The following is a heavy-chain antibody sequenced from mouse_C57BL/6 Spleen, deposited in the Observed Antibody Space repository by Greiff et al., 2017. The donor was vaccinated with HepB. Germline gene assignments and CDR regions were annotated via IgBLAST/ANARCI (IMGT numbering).Heavy chain of an antibody. Sequence: LVESGAELARPGASVKLSCKASGYTFTSYGISWVKQRTGQGLEWIGEIYPRSGNTYYNEKFKGKATLTADKSSSTAYMELRSLTSEDSAVYFCARGGDVETLFDYWGQGTTLTVSS. J-gene: IGHJ2*01. CDR2: IYPRSGNT. CDR3: ARGGDVETLFDY. CDR1: GYTFTSYG. D-gene: IGHD3-3*01. V-gene: IGHV1-81*01.